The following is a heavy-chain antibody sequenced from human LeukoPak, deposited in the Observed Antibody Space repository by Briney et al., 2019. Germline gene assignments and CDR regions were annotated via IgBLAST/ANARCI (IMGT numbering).Heavy chain of an antibody. CDR2: IYYSGST. Sequence: PSETLSLTCTVSVGSISIYYWSWIRQPPGKGLEWIGYIYYSGSTNYNPSLKSRVTISVDTSNNQCSLKLSSVTAADPAVYYCARTTEGGYTYDYFYYYYMDVWGKGTTVTISS. CDR1: VGSISIYY. V-gene: IGHV4-59*01. D-gene: IGHD5-18*01. J-gene: IGHJ6*03. CDR3: ARTTEGGYTYDYFYYYYMDV.